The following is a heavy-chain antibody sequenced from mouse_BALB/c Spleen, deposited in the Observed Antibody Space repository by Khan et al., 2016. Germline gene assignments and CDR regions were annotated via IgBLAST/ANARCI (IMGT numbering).Heavy chain of an antibody. CDR1: GYTFTDYS. CDR2: INTETGEP. J-gene: IGHJ3*01. D-gene: IGHD2-2*01. Sequence: QIQLVQSGPELKKPGETVKISCKASGYTFTDYSIHWVKQAPGKGLKWMGWINTETGEPTYADDFKGRFAFSLETSASTAYLQINHLKNEDTATXFCAGPWLRRAWFAYWGQGTLVTVSA. CDR3: AGPWLRRAWFAY. V-gene: IGHV9-2-1*01.